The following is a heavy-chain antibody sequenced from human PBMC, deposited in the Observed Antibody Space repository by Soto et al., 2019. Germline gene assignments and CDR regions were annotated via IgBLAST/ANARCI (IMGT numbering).Heavy chain of an antibody. J-gene: IGHJ6*02. D-gene: IGHD6-13*01. CDR2: ISYDGSNK. CDR1: GFTFSSYG. CDR3: AKTKGSSSWYSSYYYGMDV. Sequence: GGSLRLSCAASGFTFSSYGMHWVRQAPGKGLEWVAVISYDGSNKYYADSVKGRFTISRDNSKNTLYLQMNSLRAEDTAVYYCAKTKGSSSWYSSYYYGMDVWGQGTTVTVSS. V-gene: IGHV3-30*18.